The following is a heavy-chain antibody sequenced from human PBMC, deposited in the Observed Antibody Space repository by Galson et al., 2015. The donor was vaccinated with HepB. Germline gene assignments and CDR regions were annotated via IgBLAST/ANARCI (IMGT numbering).Heavy chain of an antibody. V-gene: IGHV3-15*07. Sequence: SLRLSCAASGFTFSNAWMNWVRQAPGKGLEWVGRIKSKTDGGTTDYAAPVKGRFTISRDDSKNTLYLQMNSLKTEDTAVYYCTTRVPFLVRFLDNDYWGQGTLVTVSS. CDR1: GFTFSNAW. D-gene: IGHD3-3*01. CDR2: IKSKTDGGTT. J-gene: IGHJ4*02. CDR3: TTRVPFLVRFLDNDY.